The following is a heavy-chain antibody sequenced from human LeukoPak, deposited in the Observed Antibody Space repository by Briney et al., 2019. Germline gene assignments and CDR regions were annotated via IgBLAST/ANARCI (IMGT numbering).Heavy chain of an antibody. V-gene: IGHV3-21*01. CDR2: ISSSSSYI. D-gene: IGHD3-16*01. CDR1: GFIFSTYN. Sequence: PGGSLRLSCAASGFIFSTYNIDWVRQAPGKGLEWVSSISSSSSYIYYADSVKGRFTISRDNAKSSLYLQMNSLRAEDTAVYYCARNYDYVWGSYGGPRGDAFDIWGQGTMVTVSS. J-gene: IGHJ3*02. CDR3: ARNYDYVWGSYGGPRGDAFDI.